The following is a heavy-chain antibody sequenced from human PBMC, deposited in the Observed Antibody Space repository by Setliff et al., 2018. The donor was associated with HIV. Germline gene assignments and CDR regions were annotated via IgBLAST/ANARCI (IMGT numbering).Heavy chain of an antibody. J-gene: IGHJ4*02. V-gene: IGHV4-4*02. CDR2: IYYSGST. CDR1: SGSISGDNW. CDR3: ARIVATITCYDY. D-gene: IGHD5-12*01. Sequence: SETLSLTCTVSSGSISGDNWWSWVRQPPGKGLEWIGSIYYSGSTYYNPSLKSRVTISVDTSKNQFSLKLSSVTAADSAVYYCARIVATITCYDYGGQGTLVTVSS.